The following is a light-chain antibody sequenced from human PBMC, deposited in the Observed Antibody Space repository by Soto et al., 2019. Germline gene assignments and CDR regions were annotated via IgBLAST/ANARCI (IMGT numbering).Light chain of an antibody. Sequence: EVVMTQSPATLSVSPGERATLSCRASESVSSKLAWYQQRPGQAPRLVIYGASTRATGIPARFSGGGSGTEFTLTISSLKSEDFAVYYCQQYNSWPTITFGHGTRLEIK. J-gene: IGKJ5*01. CDR2: GAS. CDR3: QQYNSWPTIT. V-gene: IGKV3-15*01. CDR1: ESVSSK.